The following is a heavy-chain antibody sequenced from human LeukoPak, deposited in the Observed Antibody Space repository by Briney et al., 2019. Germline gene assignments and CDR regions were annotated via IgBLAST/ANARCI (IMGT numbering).Heavy chain of an antibody. CDR2: IYYSGST. V-gene: IGHV4-59*08. J-gene: IGHJ5*02. Sequence: ASETLSLTCTVSGGSISRYYWSWIRQPPGKGLEWIGYIYYSGSTNYNPSLKSRVTISVDTSKNQFSLKLSSVTAADTAVYYCARQYYYGSGSYYKVVDPWGQGTLVTVSS. D-gene: IGHD3-10*01. CDR1: GGSISRYY. CDR3: ARQYYYGSGSYYKVVDP.